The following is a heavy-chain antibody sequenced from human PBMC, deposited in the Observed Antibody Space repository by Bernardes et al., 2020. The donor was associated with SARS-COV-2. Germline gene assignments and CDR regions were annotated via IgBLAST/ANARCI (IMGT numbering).Heavy chain of an antibody. CDR1: GYTFTSYY. J-gene: IGHJ6*02. CDR3: ARDRAEYYDILTGLGLGYYYGMDV. V-gene: IGHV1-46*01. Sequence: ASVKVSCKASGYTFTSYYMHWVRQAPGQGLEWMGIINPSGGSTSYAQKFQGRVTMTRDTSTSTVYMELSSLRSEDTAVYYCARDRAEYYDILTGLGLGYYYGMDVWGQGALVTVSS. D-gene: IGHD3-9*01. CDR2: INPSGGST.